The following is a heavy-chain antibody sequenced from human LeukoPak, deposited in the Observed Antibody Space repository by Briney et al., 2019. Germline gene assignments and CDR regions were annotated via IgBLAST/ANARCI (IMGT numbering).Heavy chain of an antibody. J-gene: IGHJ3*02. CDR3: ARDGSDFWSADYDAFDI. D-gene: IGHD3-3*01. Sequence: GTSVKVSCKASGFTFTSSAMQWVRQARGQRLEWIGWIVVGSGNTNYAQKFQERVTITRDMSTSTAYMELRSLRSDDTAVYYCARDGSDFWSADYDAFDIWGQGTMVTVSS. CDR1: GFTFTSSA. V-gene: IGHV1-58*02. CDR2: IVVGSGNT.